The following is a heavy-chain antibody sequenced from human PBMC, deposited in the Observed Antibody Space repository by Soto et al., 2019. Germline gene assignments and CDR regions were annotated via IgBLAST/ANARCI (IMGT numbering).Heavy chain of an antibody. CDR3: ARSDGRY. CDR2: SGST. J-gene: IGHJ4*02. CDR1: GGSISSYY. Sequence: SETLSLTCTVSGGSISSYYWSWIRQPPGKGLEWNSGSTNYNPSLKSRVTISVDTSKNQFSLKLSSVTAADTAVYYCARSDGRYWGQGTLVTVSS. V-gene: IGHV4-59*08.